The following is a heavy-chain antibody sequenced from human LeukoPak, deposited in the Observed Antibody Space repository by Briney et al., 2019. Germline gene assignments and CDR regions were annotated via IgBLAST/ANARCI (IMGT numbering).Heavy chain of an antibody. Sequence: ASVKVSCKASGYTFTNHGISWVRQAPGQGLEWMGWISVYSGNTNYAQKLQGRVTMTTETSTGTAYMELRSLRSDATALYYCARDLDSSGWFPPTYYYYGMDVWGQGTTVTVSS. D-gene: IGHD6-19*01. CDR3: ARDLDSSGWFPPTYYYYGMDV. CDR2: ISVYSGNT. CDR1: GYTFTNHG. V-gene: IGHV1-18*01. J-gene: IGHJ6*02.